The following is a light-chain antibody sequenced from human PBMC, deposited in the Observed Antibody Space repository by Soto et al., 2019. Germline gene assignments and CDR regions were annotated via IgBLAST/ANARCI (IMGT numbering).Light chain of an antibody. Sequence: DIQMTQSPPSLSASVGDRVTISCQASQGISTFLHWYQQKPGKAPRLLIYTASSLQSGVPSRFSGSGSGTDFTLTISSMKPEDFATYYCHQSYSTPLTFGGGTKVDIK. CDR1: QGISTF. V-gene: IGKV1-39*01. CDR2: TAS. CDR3: HQSYSTPLT. J-gene: IGKJ4*01.